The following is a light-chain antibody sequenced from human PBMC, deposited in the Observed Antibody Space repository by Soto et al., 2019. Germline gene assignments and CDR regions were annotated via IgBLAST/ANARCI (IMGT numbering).Light chain of an antibody. CDR1: QDISSY. J-gene: IGKJ1*01. CDR2: AAS. CDR3: QQLNRFPRT. V-gene: IGKV1-9*01. Sequence: DIQLTQSPSFLSPSVGDRVTITCRASQDISSYLAWYQQRPGKVPRFLTHAASTLQSGVPSRFSATGSGTTFTLTISSLQPEDIATYYCQQLNRFPRTFGQGTRVEV.